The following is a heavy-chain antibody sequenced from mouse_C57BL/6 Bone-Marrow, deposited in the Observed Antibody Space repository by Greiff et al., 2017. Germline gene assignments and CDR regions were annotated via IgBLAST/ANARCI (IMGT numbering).Heavy chain of an antibody. Sequence: QVQLQQSGAELARPGASVKLSCKASGYTFTSYGISWVKQRTGQGLEWFGEIYPRSGNTYYNEKFKGKATLTADKSSSTAYMELRSLTSEDSAVYFCASYYGSSYPAWFAYWGQGTLVTVSA. CDR2: IYPRSGNT. V-gene: IGHV1-81*01. J-gene: IGHJ3*01. D-gene: IGHD1-1*01. CDR3: ASYYGSSYPAWFAY. CDR1: GYTFTSYG.